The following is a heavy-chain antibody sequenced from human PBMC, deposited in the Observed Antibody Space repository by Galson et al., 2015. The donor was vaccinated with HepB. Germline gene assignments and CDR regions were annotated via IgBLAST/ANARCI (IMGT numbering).Heavy chain of an antibody. J-gene: IGHJ5*02. CDR2: IYYSGST. CDR1: GGSISSSSYY. D-gene: IGHD6-13*01. Sequence: ETLSLTCTVSGGSISSSSYYWGWIRQPPGKGPEWIGSIYYSGSTYYNPSLKSRVTISVDTSKNQFSLKLSSVTAADTAVYYCARWRIAAAENWFDPWGQGTLVTVSS. CDR3: ARWRIAAAENWFDP. V-gene: IGHV4-39*01.